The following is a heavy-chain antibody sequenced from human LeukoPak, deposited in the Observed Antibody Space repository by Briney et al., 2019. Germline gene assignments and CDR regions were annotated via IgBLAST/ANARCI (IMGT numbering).Heavy chain of an antibody. J-gene: IGHJ4*02. Sequence: PGGSLRLSCAASGFTFSSYSMNWVRQAPGKGLEWIGSIYHSGSTYYNPSLKSRVTISVDTSKNQFSLKLSSVTAADTAVYYCATQKAVAANIDYWGQGTLVTVSS. V-gene: IGHV4-38-2*01. D-gene: IGHD6-19*01. CDR1: GFTFSSYS. CDR3: ATQKAVAANIDY. CDR2: IYHSGST.